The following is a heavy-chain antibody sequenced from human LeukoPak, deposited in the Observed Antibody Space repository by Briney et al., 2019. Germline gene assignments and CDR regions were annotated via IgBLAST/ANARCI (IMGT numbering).Heavy chain of an antibody. D-gene: IGHD1-1*01. Sequence: GRSLRLACAASGFTLRSYSMDWVRQAPGKGLEWVSSITGSSSYISYADPVKGRFTISRDNAENSLFLQMNSLRPEDTAVYFCARDRLEGGETFYSWGQGTLFTVSS. CDR3: ARDRLEGGETFYS. CDR2: ITGSSSYI. V-gene: IGHV3-21*01. CDR1: GFTLRSYS. J-gene: IGHJ4*02.